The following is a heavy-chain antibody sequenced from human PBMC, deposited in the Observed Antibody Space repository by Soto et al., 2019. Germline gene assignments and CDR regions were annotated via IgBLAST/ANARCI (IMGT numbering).Heavy chain of an antibody. CDR1: GATLSSNTAA. D-gene: IGHD6-19*01. CDR3: ARGAAGSGFDL. Sequence: QTLSLTCAISGATLSSNTAAWNWIRSSPSRGLEWLGRTYYRSNWRHDYAVSVKSRITVNPDTSKNHFSLQLNSVTPDDTAVSYCARGAAGSGFDLWGQGTLVTASS. CDR2: TYYRSNWRH. J-gene: IGHJ4*01. V-gene: IGHV6-1*01.